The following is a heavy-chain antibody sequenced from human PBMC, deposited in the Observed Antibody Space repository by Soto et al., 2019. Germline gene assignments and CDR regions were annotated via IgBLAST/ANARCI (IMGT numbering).Heavy chain of an antibody. D-gene: IGHD3-22*01. V-gene: IGHV4-4*02. CDR2: IYHLGRT. CDR3: ARTGKFYYYDTTGLPFDP. J-gene: IGHJ5*02. Sequence: PSETLSLTCTVSGDTISSTLWWSWVRLSPGKGLEWIGEIYHLGRTNYNPSLKSRVTLSIDKSNNQFSLTLTSVTAADTAVYFCARTGKFYYYDTTGLPFDPWGPGILVTVS. CDR1: GDTISSTLW.